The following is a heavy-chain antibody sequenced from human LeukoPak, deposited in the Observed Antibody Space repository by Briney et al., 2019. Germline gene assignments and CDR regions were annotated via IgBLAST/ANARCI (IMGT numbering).Heavy chain of an antibody. CDR2: TYYRSKWYN. CDR1: GDSVSSNSAA. V-gene: IGHV6-1*01. Sequence: SQTLSLTFAISGDSVSSNSAAWNWLRQSPSRGLEWLGRTYYRSKWYNDYAVSVKSRITINPDTSKNQFSLQLNSVTPEDTAVYYCAREIVATTPFDYWGQGTLVTVSS. D-gene: IGHD5-12*01. CDR3: AREIVATTPFDY. J-gene: IGHJ4*02.